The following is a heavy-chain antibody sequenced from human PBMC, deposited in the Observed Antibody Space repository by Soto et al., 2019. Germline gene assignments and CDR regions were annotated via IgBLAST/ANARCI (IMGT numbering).Heavy chain of an antibody. Sequence: SETLSLTCTVSGGSISSYYWSWIRQPPGKGLEWIGYIYNGGSTYNNPSLKSRVTISVDTSKNQFSLKLSSVSAADTAVYYCTRGPSGDKVDYWGQGTLVTVSS. D-gene: IGHD7-27*01. CDR2: IYNGGST. CDR3: TRGPSGDKVDY. J-gene: IGHJ4*02. V-gene: IGHV4-59*08. CDR1: GGSISSYY.